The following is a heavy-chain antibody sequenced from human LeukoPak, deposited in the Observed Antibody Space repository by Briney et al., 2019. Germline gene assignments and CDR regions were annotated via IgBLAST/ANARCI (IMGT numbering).Heavy chain of an antibody. Sequence: GASVKVSCKASGYTFTDYSIHWVRQAPGQGLEWMGWINPSNGDTQSAQKFQSRVIMTSDTSISTAYMELSSLRSDDTAVYYCARDLRSAPSIPFDYWGQGTLVTVSS. V-gene: IGHV1-2*02. CDR3: ARDLRSAPSIPFDY. CDR1: GYTFTDYS. CDR2: INPSNGDT. J-gene: IGHJ4*02.